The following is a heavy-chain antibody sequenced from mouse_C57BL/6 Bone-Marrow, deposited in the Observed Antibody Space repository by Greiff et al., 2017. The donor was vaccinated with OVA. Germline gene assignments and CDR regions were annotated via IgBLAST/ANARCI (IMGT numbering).Heavy chain of an antibody. CDR1: GYTFTSYW. V-gene: IGHV1-69*01. Sequence: QVQLQQPGAELVMPGASVKLSCKASGYTFTSYWMHWVKQRPGQGLEWIGEIDPSDSYTNYNQKFKGKSTLTVDKSSSTAYMQLSSLTSEDSAVYYCARGHYSNPAWFAYWGQGTLVTVSA. CDR3: ARGHYSNPAWFAY. D-gene: IGHD2-5*01. CDR2: IDPSDSYT. J-gene: IGHJ3*01.